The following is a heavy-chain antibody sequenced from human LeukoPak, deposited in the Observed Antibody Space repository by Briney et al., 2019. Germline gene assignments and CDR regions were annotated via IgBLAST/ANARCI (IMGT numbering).Heavy chain of an antibody. J-gene: IGHJ4*02. D-gene: IGHD3-22*01. CDR2: IFYSGGT. CDR1: GGSINTPNYY. V-gene: IGHV4-39*07. CDR3: ARDPPDYYDSSGSTS. Sequence: SETLSLTCTVSGGSINTPNYYWGWIRQTPGKGLEWIGNIFYSGGTYYSPSLTSRVTISLDTSRNQFSLKLNSVTAAGTAVYYCARDPPDYYDSSGSTSWGQGTLVTVSS.